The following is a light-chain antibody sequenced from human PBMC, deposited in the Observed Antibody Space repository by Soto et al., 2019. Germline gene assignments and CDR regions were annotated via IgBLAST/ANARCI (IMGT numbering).Light chain of an antibody. CDR2: GAS. CDR1: QDVGKW. Sequence: DIHKTQYPPSLPEPPGDRVPITGLGSQDVGKWLAWYQQKPGKAPTLLIHGASSLQSGVPPRYSGSGYGTDFTLTISSLQPEDFATYYCQQANSFPITLGQGTGLEIK. CDR3: QQANSFPIT. J-gene: IGKJ5*01. V-gene: IGKV1-12*01.